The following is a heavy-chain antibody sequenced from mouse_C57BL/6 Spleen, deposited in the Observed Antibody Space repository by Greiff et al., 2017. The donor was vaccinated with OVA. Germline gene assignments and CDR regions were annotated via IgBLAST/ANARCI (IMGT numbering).Heavy chain of an antibody. D-gene: IGHD1-3*01. CDR1: GYTFTGYW. J-gene: IGHJ2*01. V-gene: IGHV1-9*01. Sequence: QVHLQQSGAELIKPGASVKLSCTATGYTFTGYWLEWVKQRPGHGLQWIVEILPGSGSTNYNEKFKGKATFTADTSSNTAYMQLSSLTTEDSAIYYCAREGLSAYYFDDWGQGTTLAVSS. CDR3: AREGLSAYYFDD. CDR2: ILPGSGST.